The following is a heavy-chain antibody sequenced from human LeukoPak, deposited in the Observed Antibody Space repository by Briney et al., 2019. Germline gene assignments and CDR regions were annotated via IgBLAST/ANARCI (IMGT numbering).Heavy chain of an antibody. V-gene: IGHV4-59*01. CDR1: GDSISLYH. CDR3: ARERHPYNWFGP. J-gene: IGHJ5*02. Sequence: TSSETLSLTCTVSGDSISLYHWSWSRQSPGKGLEWIGYIYYTGTTNYNPSLKSRVTMSIDTSKNQFSLKLSSVTTADTAVYYCARERHPYNWFGPWGQGTLVTVSS. CDR2: IYYTGTT.